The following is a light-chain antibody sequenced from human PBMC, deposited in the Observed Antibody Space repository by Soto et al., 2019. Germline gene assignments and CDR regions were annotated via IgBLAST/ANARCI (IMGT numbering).Light chain of an antibody. CDR2: GNS. CDR1: SSNIGAGYD. Sequence: QSVLTQPPSVSGAPGQRVTISCTGSSSNIGAGYDVHWYQQLPGTAPKLLIYGNSNRPSGVPDRFSGSKSGTSASLAITGLQGEDEPDYYCQSYDSSLGGSGDVVFGGGTKLTVL. CDR3: QSYDSSLGGSGDVV. V-gene: IGLV1-40*01. J-gene: IGLJ2*01.